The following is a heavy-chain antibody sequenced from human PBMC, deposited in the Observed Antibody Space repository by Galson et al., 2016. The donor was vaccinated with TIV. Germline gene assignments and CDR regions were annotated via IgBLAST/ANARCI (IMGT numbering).Heavy chain of an antibody. Sequence: SLRLSCAASGFTVSRNYMSWVRQAPGKGLEWISIIYSGGNPYYADSVEGRFTISRDTSKNTVYLQMNSLRAEDTAVYYCARDNNWNYANDAFDPWGQGTMVTVS. J-gene: IGHJ3*01. CDR1: GFTVSRNY. D-gene: IGHD1-7*01. CDR3: ARDNNWNYANDAFDP. V-gene: IGHV3-53*01. CDR2: IYSGGNP.